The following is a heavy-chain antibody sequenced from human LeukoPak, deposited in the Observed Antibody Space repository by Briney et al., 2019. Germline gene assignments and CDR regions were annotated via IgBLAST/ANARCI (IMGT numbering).Heavy chain of an antibody. V-gene: IGHV3-64D*06. Sequence: RPGGSLRLSCSASGFTFSSYAMHWVRQAPGKGLEYVSAISSNGGSTYYADSVKGRFTISRDNSKNTLYLQMSSLRAEDTAVYYCEIGIAVAAFDYWGQGTLATVSS. D-gene: IGHD6-19*01. J-gene: IGHJ4*02. CDR2: ISSNGGST. CDR1: GFTFSSYA. CDR3: EIGIAVAAFDY.